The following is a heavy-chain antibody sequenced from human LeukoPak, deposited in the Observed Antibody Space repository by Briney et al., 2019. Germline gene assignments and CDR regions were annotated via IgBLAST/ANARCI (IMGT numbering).Heavy chain of an antibody. J-gene: IGHJ5*02. V-gene: IGHV3-66*01. CDR1: GFTVSSNY. CDR3: ARDSPYSSVDP. CDR2: IYSGGST. D-gene: IGHD6-19*01. Sequence: GGSLRFSCAASGFTVSSNYMSWVRQAPGKGLEWVSVIYSGGSTYYADSVKGRFTISRDNSKNTLYLQMNSLRAEDTAVYYCARDSPYSSVDPWGQGTLVTVSS.